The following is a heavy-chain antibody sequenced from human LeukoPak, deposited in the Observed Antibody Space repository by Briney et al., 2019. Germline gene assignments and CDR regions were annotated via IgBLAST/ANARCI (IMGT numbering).Heavy chain of an antibody. J-gene: IGHJ4*02. Sequence: GGSLRLSCAASGFTFSSYSMNWVRQAPGKGLEWVSAISGSGDSTYFGDSVKGRFTISRDNSKSVLYLQMNTLRAEDTAVYYCAKQVGGDLDYWGQGTLVTASS. CDR2: ISGSGDST. CDR1: GFTFSSYS. V-gene: IGHV3-23*01. D-gene: IGHD6-25*01. CDR3: AKQVGGDLDY.